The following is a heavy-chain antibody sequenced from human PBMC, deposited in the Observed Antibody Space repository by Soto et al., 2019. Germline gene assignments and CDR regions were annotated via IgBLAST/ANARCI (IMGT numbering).Heavy chain of an antibody. CDR1: GFTISGHW. Sequence: EVQLVESGGGLVQPGGSLRLSCAASGFTISGHWMHWVRQVPGKGLVWVSRINSEGSSTSYADSVKGRFIISRDNAKNTFFLQMTSLRAEDTAVYYGASSYSGTYGCFDRWGQGTLVTVS. CDR3: ASSYSGTYGCFDR. D-gene: IGHD1-26*01. V-gene: IGHV3-74*01. CDR2: INSEGSST. J-gene: IGHJ5*02.